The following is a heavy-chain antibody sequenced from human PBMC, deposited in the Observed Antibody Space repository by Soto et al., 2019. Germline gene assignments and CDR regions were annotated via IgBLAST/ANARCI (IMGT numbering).Heavy chain of an antibody. D-gene: IGHD5-18*01. CDR3: AKDTDKWIQLWLDHDAFDI. Sequence: GGSLRLSCAASGFTFSSYWMHWVRQAPGKGLEWVSAISGSGGSTYYADSVKGRFTISRDNSKNTLYLQMNSLRAEDTAVYYCAKDTDKWIQLWLDHDAFDIWGQGTMVTVSS. CDR1: GFTFSSYW. V-gene: IGHV3-23*01. CDR2: ISGSGGST. J-gene: IGHJ3*02.